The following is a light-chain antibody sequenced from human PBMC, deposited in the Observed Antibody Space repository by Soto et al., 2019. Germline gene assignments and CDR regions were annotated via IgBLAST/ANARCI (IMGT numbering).Light chain of an antibody. J-gene: IGLJ2*01. CDR1: VLAKKY. CDR3: YSAADNNVV. CDR2: QDS. Sequence: SYELTQPSSXXXXXXXXXRITCSGDVLAKKYARWFQQKPGQAPVLVIYQDSERPSRIPERFSGSSSGTTVTLTISGAQVEDEADYYCYSAADNNVVFGGGTKLTVL. V-gene: IGLV3-27*01.